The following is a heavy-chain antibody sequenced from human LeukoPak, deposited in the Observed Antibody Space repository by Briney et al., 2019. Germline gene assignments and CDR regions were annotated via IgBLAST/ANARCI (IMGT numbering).Heavy chain of an antibody. Sequence: SETLSLTCTVSGGSVSSSSSYWAWIRQPPGRGLEWIGSVYYRGTTYYNTSLESPVTISEDTSRNRFSLMLSSVTAADTAVYYCVRQNSDYYYYYLDVWGEGTTVIVSS. V-gene: IGHV4-39*01. D-gene: IGHD1-7*01. J-gene: IGHJ6*03. CDR3: VRQNSDYYYYYLDV. CDR2: VYYRGTT. CDR1: GGSVSSSSSY.